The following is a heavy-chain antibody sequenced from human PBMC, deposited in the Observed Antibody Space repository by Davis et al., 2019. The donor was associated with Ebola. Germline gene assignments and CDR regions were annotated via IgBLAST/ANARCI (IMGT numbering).Heavy chain of an antibody. Sequence: GESLKISCKGSGFALANYWIAWVRQMPGKGLEFMGIIYPDDSDIRYSPSFEGQATISADKSISTAYLQWSSLKASDTAIYYCARPSYYYYGMDVWGQGTTVTVSS. J-gene: IGHJ6*02. CDR3: ARPSYYYYGMDV. CDR1: GFALANYW. CDR2: IYPDDSDI. V-gene: IGHV5-51*01.